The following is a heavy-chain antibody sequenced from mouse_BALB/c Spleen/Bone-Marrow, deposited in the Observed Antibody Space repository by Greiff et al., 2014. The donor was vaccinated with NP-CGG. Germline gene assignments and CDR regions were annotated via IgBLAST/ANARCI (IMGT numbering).Heavy chain of an antibody. J-gene: IGHJ3*01. CDR2: INPSNGGT. CDR1: GNPLTSYF. V-gene: IGHV1S81*02. Sequence: VQLVESGAELVKPGASWSLSCKASGNPLTSYFLSWVNRSLGQGLGWIGEINPSNGGTNFNEKFKSKATLTVDKSSSTAYMQLSSLTSEDSAVYYCTRSNGNWFAYWGQGTLVTVSA. CDR3: TRSNGNWFAY. D-gene: IGHD2-1*01.